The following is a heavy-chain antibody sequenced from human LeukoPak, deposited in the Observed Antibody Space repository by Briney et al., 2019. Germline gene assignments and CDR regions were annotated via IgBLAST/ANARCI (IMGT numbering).Heavy chain of an antibody. CDR3: ANWIGSSSRDY. D-gene: IGHD6-6*01. CDR1: GFTVISNY. J-gene: IGHJ4*02. CDR2: IYIGGST. V-gene: IGHV3-66*01. Sequence: PGGSLRLSCAASGFTVISNYMSWVRQAPGKGLEWVSVIYIGGSTYYADSVKGRFTISRDNSNNALYLQMDSLRAEDTAVYYCANWIGSSSRDYWGQGTLVTVSS.